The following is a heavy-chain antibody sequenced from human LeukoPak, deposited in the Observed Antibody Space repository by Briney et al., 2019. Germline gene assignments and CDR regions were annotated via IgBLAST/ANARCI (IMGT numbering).Heavy chain of an antibody. J-gene: IGHJ4*02. V-gene: IGHV3-23*01. CDR2: ISGSGGST. D-gene: IGHD3-22*01. Sequence: GGSLRLSCAASGFTFSSYAMSWVRQAPGKGLEWVSAISGSGGSTYYADSVKGRFTISRDNSKNTLCLQMNSLRAEDTAVYYCAKTYNYYDSSGYPDYWGQGTLVTVSS. CDR3: AKTYNYYDSSGYPDY. CDR1: GFTFSSYA.